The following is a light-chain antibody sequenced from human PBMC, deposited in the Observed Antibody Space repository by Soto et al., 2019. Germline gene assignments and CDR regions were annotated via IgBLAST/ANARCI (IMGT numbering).Light chain of an antibody. CDR2: GAS. J-gene: IGKJ1*01. CDR1: QSVSSN. CDR3: QQYNNWLTET. Sequence: EIVMTQSPATLSVSPGERATLSCRASQSVSSNLAWYQQKPGQAPRLLIYGASTRATGIPARFSGSGSGTEFTLTISSLQSEDFAVYYCQQYNNWLTETFGQGNKVEIK. V-gene: IGKV3-15*01.